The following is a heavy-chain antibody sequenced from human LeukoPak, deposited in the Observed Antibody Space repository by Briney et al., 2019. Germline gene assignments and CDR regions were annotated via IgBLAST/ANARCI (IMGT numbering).Heavy chain of an antibody. D-gene: IGHD1-26*01. V-gene: IGHV4-4*07. CDR2: FKTSGST. J-gene: IGHJ1*01. CDR1: GGSISIYH. CDR3: ARAGSYLGYFQH. Sequence: SETLSLTCTVSGGSISIYHWSWIRQPAGKGLEWIGRFKTSGSTNYNPSLKSRVTISVDTSKNQFSLKLSSVTAADTAVYYCARAGSYLGYFQHWGQGTLVTVSS.